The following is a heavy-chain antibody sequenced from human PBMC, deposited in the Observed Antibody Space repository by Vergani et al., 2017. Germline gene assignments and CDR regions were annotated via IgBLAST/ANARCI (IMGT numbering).Heavy chain of an antibody. V-gene: IGHV4-39*07. CDR2: IYYSGST. CDR3: ARSYCSSTSCRSPDYYYYMDV. Sequence: QLQLQESDPGLVKPSETLSLTCTVSGGSIRSTFYYWGWIRQPPGKGLEWIGTIYYSGSTYYNPSLTSRVTMSVDTSKNQFSLKLSSVTAADTAVYYCARSYCSSTSCRSPDYYYYMDVWGKGTTVTVSS. D-gene: IGHD2-2*01. CDR1: GGSIRSTFYY. J-gene: IGHJ6*03.